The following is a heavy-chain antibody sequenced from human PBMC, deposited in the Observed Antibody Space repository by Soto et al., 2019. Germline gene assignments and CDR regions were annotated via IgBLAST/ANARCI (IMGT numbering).Heavy chain of an antibody. J-gene: IGHJ4*02. D-gene: IGHD2-15*01. Sequence: SETLSLTCTVSGGSISSYYWSWIRQPPGKGLEWIGYIYYSGSTNYNPSLKSRVTISVDTSKNQFSLKLSSVTAADTAVYYCARRGYCSGGSCPAPRAYYFDYWGQGTLVTVSS. CDR2: IYYSGST. V-gene: IGHV4-59*08. CDR1: GGSISSYY. CDR3: ARRGYCSGGSCPAPRAYYFDY.